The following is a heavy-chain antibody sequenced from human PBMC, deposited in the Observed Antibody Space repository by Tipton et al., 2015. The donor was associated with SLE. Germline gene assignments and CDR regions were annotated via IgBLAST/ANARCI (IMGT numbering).Heavy chain of an antibody. Sequence: QLVQSGAEVKKPGESLRISCKGSGYSFSSYWITWVRQMPGKGLEWMGRIDPSDSYINYSPSFQGHVTISGDKSINTAYLQWSSLKASDTAMYYCALTTPHGSSGIPFDYWGQGTLVTVSS. CDR2: IDPSDSYI. V-gene: IGHV5-10-1*01. D-gene: IGHD3-22*01. J-gene: IGHJ4*02. CDR3: ALTTPHGSSGIPFDY. CDR1: GYSFSSYW.